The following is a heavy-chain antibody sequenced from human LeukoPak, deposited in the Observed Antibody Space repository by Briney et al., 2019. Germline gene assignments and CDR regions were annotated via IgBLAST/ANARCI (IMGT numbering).Heavy chain of an antibody. D-gene: IGHD2-2*01. CDR3: AKLYCSSTSCSYDY. J-gene: IGHJ4*02. V-gene: IGHV3-23*01. CDR2: ISGSGGSA. Sequence: GGSLRLSCAASGFTFSSYAMSWVRQAPGKELEWVSAISGSGGSAYYGDSVKGRFTISRDKSKNTLYLQMNSLRAEDTAVYYCAKLYCSSTSCSYDYWGQGTLVTVSS. CDR1: GFTFSSYA.